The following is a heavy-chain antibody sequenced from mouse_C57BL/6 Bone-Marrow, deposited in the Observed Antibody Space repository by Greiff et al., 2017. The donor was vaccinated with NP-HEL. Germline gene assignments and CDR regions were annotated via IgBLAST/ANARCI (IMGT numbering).Heavy chain of an antibody. CDR2: IYPGGGYT. V-gene: IGHV1-63*01. Sequence: QVQLQQSGAELVRPGTSVKMSCKASGYTFTNYWIGWAKQRPGHGLEWIGDIYPGGGYTNYNEKFKGKATLTADKSSSTAYMQFSSLTSEDSAIYYCARGALYGSSYDWYFDVWGTGTTVTVSS. D-gene: IGHD1-1*01. CDR1: GYTFTNYW. J-gene: IGHJ1*03. CDR3: ARGALYGSSYDWYFDV.